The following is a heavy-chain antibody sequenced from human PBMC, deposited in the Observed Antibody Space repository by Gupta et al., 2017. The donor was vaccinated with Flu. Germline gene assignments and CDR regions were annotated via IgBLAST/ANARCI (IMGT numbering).Heavy chain of an antibody. CDR2: INHSGST. Sequence: GGSFSGYYWSWIRQPPGKGLEWLGEINHSGSTNYNPSLKSRVTISVDTSKNQFSLKLSSVTAADTAVYYCARSDSGSYQGAFDIWGQGTMVTVSS. V-gene: IGHV4-34*01. CDR1: GGSFSGYY. CDR3: ARSDSGSYQGAFDI. J-gene: IGHJ3*02. D-gene: IGHD1-26*01.